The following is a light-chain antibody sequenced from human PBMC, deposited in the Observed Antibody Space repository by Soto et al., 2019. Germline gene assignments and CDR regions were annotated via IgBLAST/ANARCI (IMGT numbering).Light chain of an antibody. CDR3: QPYGSSPRT. Sequence: EPVLTQSTATLAWSAGERCTLSCMAIQIVGTYLAWYQRKPGQANRLLIYDTYTRATGITDRFSGSGSGTDFTITISRLEPEDFAVYYCQPYGSSPRTVGPVTQVEIK. CDR1: QIVGTY. V-gene: IGKV3-20*01. J-gene: IGKJ4*02. CDR2: DTY.